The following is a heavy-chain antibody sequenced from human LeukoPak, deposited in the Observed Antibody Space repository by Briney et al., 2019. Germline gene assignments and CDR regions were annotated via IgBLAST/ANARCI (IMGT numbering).Heavy chain of an antibody. D-gene: IGHD3-16*02. Sequence: PGGSLRLSCAASGFNFSGSDIHWVRQASGKGLEWVGRTRNKANNYATTYAASVKGRFSISRDNSKNTTYLQMNSLKTEDTAVYSCTTLNYVWGTYRPDYWGQGTLVTVSS. V-gene: IGHV3-73*01. CDR1: GFNFSGSD. CDR2: TRNKANNYAT. J-gene: IGHJ4*02. CDR3: TTLNYVWGTYRPDY.